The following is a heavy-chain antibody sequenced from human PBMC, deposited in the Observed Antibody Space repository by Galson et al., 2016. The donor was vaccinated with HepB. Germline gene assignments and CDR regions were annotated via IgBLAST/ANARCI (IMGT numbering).Heavy chain of an antibody. J-gene: IGHJ4*02. CDR1: GYTFTSYY. CDR3: ARDLSGPDY. Sequence: SVKVSCKASGYTFTSYYIHWVRQAPGQGLEWMAIINPSGGSTSYAQKFQGRVTMTRDTSTSTIYMELSSLRSDDTAVYYCARDLSGPDYWGQGTLVTVSS. CDR2: INPSGGST. V-gene: IGHV1-46*01.